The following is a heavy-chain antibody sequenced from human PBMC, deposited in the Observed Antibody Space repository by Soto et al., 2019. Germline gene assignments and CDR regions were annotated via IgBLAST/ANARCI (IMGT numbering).Heavy chain of an antibody. V-gene: IGHV3-48*01. D-gene: IGHD3-10*01. Sequence: GGSLRLSCAASGFTFSSYSMNWVRQAPGKGLEWVSYISSSSSTIYYADSVKGRFTISRDNAKNSLYLQMNSLRAEDTAVYYCARDVWFGELLYPGHGMDVWGQGTTVTVSS. CDR3: ARDVWFGELLYPGHGMDV. CDR1: GFTFSSYS. CDR2: ISSSSSTI. J-gene: IGHJ6*02.